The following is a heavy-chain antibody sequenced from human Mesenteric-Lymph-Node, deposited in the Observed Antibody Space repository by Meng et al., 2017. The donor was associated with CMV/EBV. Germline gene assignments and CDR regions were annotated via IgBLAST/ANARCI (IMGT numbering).Heavy chain of an antibody. Sequence: GGSLRLSCATSGFTFSTNTMHWVRQAPGKGPEFVSAISGRGQSTFYADSVKGRFTISRDNSKNMVYLHMVSLRLEDTAVYYCATNPRNTGRYYVSWGQGTLVTVSS. CDR1: GFTFSTNT. J-gene: IGHJ4*02. V-gene: IGHV3-64*02. D-gene: IGHD1-26*01. CDR3: ATNPRNTGRYYVS. CDR2: ISGRGQST.